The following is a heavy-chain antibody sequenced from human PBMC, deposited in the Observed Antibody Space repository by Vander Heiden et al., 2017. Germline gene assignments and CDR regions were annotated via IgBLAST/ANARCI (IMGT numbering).Heavy chain of an antibody. CDR1: GHPFPRYH. J-gene: IGHJ4*02. D-gene: IGHD2-15*01. V-gene: IGHV1-46*03. CDR3: ARDSFGGKSDFDY. CDR2: INPSGGST. Sequence: QVQLVQSGAEVKKPGASVKVSGKASGHPFPRYHMRWVRQAPGQGLEWMGIINPSGGSTSYAQKFQGRVTMTRDTSTSTVYMELSSLRSEDTAVYYCARDSFGGKSDFDYWGQGTLVTVSS.